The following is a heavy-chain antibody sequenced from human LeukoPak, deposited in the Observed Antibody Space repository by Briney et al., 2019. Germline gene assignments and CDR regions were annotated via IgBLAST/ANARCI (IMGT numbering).Heavy chain of an antibody. J-gene: IGHJ6*03. V-gene: IGHV3-15*01. D-gene: IGHD2-8*02. CDR1: GFTFSNAW. CDR3: ARGPLLGYYYYHMDV. Sequence: GGSLRLSCAASGFTFSNAWMSWVRQAPGKGLEWVGRIKSKTDGGTTDYAAPVKGRFTISRDDSKNTLYLQMNSLRAEDTAVYYCARGPLLGYYYYHMDVWGEGTTVTVSS. CDR2: IKSKTDGGTT.